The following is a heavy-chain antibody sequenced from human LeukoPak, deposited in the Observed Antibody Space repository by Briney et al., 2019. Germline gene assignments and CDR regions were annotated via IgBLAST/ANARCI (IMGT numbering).Heavy chain of an antibody. CDR3: ARRGASGSQFNTFDF. J-gene: IGHJ4*02. Sequence: GESLKISCKGSGYRFTSYWIGWVRQLPGKGLEWMGIIYPSDSDTRYSSSFQGQVTMSADKSISTAYLQWSSLKASDTALYYCARRGASGSQFNTFDFWGQGTLVTVSS. CDR1: GYRFTSYW. CDR2: IYPSDSDT. V-gene: IGHV5-51*01. D-gene: IGHD1-1*01.